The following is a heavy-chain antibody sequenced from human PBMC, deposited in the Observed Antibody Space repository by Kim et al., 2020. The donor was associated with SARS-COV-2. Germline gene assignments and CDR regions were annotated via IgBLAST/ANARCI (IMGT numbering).Heavy chain of an antibody. D-gene: IGHD3-22*01. CDR3: ARDPGYYYDSSGYLAWYFDL. V-gene: IGHV3-30*04. Sequence: GGSLRLSCAASGFTLSSYAMHWVRQAPGKGLEWVAVISYDGSNKYYADSVKGRFTISRDNSKNTLYLQMNSLRAEDTAVYYCARDPGYYYDSSGYLAWYFDLWGRGTLVTVSS. J-gene: IGHJ2*01. CDR1: GFTLSSYA. CDR2: ISYDGSNK.